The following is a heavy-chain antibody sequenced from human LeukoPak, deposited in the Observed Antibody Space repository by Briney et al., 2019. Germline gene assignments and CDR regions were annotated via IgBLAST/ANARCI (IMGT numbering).Heavy chain of an antibody. CDR1: GSTFSSYS. D-gene: IGHD3-10*01. CDR2: ISSSSSYI. V-gene: IGHV3-21*01. Sequence: PGGSLRLSCAASGSTFSSYSMNWVRQAPGKGLEWVSSISSSSSYIYYADSVKGRFTISRDNAKNSLYLQMNSLRAEDTAVYYCARDSGDDAFDIWGQGTMVTVSS. CDR3: ARDSGDDAFDI. J-gene: IGHJ3*02.